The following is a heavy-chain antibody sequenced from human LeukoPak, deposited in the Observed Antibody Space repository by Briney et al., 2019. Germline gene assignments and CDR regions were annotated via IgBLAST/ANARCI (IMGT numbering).Heavy chain of an antibody. CDR1: GYTFTGYY. Sequence: GASAKVSCKASGYTFTGYYMHWVRQALGQGLEWMGWINPNSGGTNYAQKFQGRVTMTRDTSISTAYMELSRLRSDDTAVYYCATDLRGYCSSTSCPIGYWGQGTLVTVSS. V-gene: IGHV1-2*02. CDR3: ATDLRGYCSSTSCPIGY. CDR2: INPNSGGT. J-gene: IGHJ4*02. D-gene: IGHD2-2*01.